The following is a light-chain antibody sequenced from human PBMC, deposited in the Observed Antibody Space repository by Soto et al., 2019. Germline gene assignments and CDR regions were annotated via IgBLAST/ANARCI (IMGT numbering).Light chain of an antibody. J-gene: IGKJ3*01. Sequence: DIQMTQSPSSLSASVGDRVTITCRATQDVGNYLAWYQQRPGKVPKLLIYGASTLQSGVPSRFSGSGSGTEFTLTISSLQPEDVATYYCQKYTRVPFTFGPGTKVRIK. V-gene: IGKV1-27*01. CDR3: QKYTRVPFT. CDR2: GAS. CDR1: QDVGNY.